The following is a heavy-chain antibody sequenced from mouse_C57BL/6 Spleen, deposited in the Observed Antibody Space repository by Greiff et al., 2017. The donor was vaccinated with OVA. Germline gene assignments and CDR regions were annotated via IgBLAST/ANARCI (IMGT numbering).Heavy chain of an antibody. J-gene: IGHJ2*01. CDR3: ARPLYGSSYGYFDY. Sequence: EVMLVESGGGLVKPGGSLKLSCAASGFTFSSYTMSWVRQTPEKRLEWVATISGGGGNTYYPDSVKGRFTISRDNAKNTLYLQRSSLRSEDTALYYCARPLYGSSYGYFDYWGQGTTLTVSS. CDR2: ISGGGGNT. D-gene: IGHD1-1*01. V-gene: IGHV5-9*01. CDR1: GFTFSSYT.